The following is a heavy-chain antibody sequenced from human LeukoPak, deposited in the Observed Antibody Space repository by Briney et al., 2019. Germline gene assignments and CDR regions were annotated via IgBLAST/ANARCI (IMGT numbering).Heavy chain of an antibody. CDR3: ARRPLAAAYDY. D-gene: IGHD6-13*01. V-gene: IGHV4-34*01. CDR1: GGSFTGYY. Sequence: SETLSLTCTVYGGSFTGYYWSWIRQPPGKGLEWIGEINRSGSSHYTPSLQSRVTIFLEASRNQFSLQLSSVTAADTAVYYCARRPLAAAYDYWGQGTLVTVSS. J-gene: IGHJ4*02. CDR2: INRSGSS.